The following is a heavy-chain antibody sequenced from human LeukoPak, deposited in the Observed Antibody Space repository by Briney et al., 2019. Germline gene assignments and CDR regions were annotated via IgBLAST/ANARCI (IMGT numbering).Heavy chain of an antibody. CDR3: ARPSTVTTSDNWFDP. J-gene: IGHJ5*02. CDR2: IYYSGST. Sequence: ASETLSLTCTVSGGSISSSSYYWGWIRQPPGKGLEWIGSIYYSGSTYYNPSLKSRVTISVDTSKNQFSLKLSSVTAADTAVYYCARPSTVTTSDNWFDPWGQGTLVTVSS. D-gene: IGHD4-17*01. CDR1: GGSISSSSYY. V-gene: IGHV4-39*01.